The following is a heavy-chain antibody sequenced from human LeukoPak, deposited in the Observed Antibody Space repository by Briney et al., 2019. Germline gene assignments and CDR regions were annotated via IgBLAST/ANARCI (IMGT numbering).Heavy chain of an antibody. D-gene: IGHD2-2*02. Sequence: ASVKVSCKASGYTFTGYYMHWVRQAPGQGLEWMRWINPNSGGTNYAQKFQGRVTMTRDTSISTAYMELSRLRSDDTAVYYCARDHSVVVPAAINYYYGMDVWGQGTTVTVSS. V-gene: IGHV1-2*02. J-gene: IGHJ6*02. CDR1: GYTFTGYY. CDR3: ARDHSVVVPAAINYYYGMDV. CDR2: INPNSGGT.